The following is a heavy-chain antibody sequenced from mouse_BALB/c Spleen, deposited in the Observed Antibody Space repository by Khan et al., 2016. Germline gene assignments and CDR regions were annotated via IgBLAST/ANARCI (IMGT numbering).Heavy chain of an antibody. CDR2: ISYSDST. CDR1: GDSITSGY. V-gene: IGHV3-8*02. J-gene: IGHJ3*01. CDR3: ARSGVRHWFPY. Sequence: EVELVESGPSLVKPSQTLSLTCSVTGDSITSGYWNWIRKFPGNKLEYMGYISYSDSTYYNPSLKSRLSITRDTSKNQFYLQLNSVTTEDTATYYCARSGVRHWFPYWGQGTLVTFSA. D-gene: IGHD1-2*01.